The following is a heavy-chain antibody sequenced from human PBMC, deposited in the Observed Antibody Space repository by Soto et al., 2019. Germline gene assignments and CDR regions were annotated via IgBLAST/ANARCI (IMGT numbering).Heavy chain of an antibody. CDR2: ISWDGGST. CDR3: AKEIANTPRFAFDP. Sequence: GGSLRLSCAASGFTFDDYAMHWVRQAPGKGLEWVSLISWDGGSTYYADSVKGRFTISRDNSKNSLYLQMNSLRAEDTALYYCAKEIANTPRFAFDPWGQGTLVTVSS. CDR1: GFTFDDYA. D-gene: IGHD3-16*01. V-gene: IGHV3-43D*04. J-gene: IGHJ5*02.